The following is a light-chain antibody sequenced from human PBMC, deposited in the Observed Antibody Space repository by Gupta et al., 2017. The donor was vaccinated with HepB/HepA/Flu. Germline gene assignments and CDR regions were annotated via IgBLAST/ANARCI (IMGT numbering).Light chain of an antibody. CDR3: SSYAGSNNWGV. J-gene: IGLJ1*01. CDR2: EVS. Sequence: QSALTQPPSASGSPGQSVTISCTGTSTDVGHYNYVSWYQQYPGKAPKLMIYEVSKRPSGVPDRFSGSKSGNTASLTVSGLQADDEADYYCSSYAGSNNWGVFGTGTKVTVL. V-gene: IGLV2-8*01. CDR1: STDVGHYNY.